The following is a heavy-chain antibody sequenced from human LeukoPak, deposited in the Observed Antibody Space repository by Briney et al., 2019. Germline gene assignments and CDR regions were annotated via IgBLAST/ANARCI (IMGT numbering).Heavy chain of an antibody. Sequence: SETLSLTCTVSGGSISSGDYYWSWIRQPPGTGLEWIGYIYYSGSTYYNPPLKSRVTISVDTSKNQFSLKLSSVTAADTAVYYCARESPYYYDSSGYSDFDYWGQGTLVTVSS. D-gene: IGHD3-22*01. CDR1: GGSISSGDYY. CDR2: IYYSGST. CDR3: ARESPYYYDSSGYSDFDY. J-gene: IGHJ4*02. V-gene: IGHV4-30-4*01.